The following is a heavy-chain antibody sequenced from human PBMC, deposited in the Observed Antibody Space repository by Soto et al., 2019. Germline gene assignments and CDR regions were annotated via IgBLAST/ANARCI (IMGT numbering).Heavy chain of an antibody. CDR1: GGIFSSYA. D-gene: IGHD1-1*01. V-gene: IGHV1-69*12. Sequence: QVQLVQSGAEVKTPGSSVKVSCKTSGGIFSSYAISWVRQAPGQGLEWMGGIIPIYGTAKYAQKSQDRLTITADESTNTVYMELSSLRSADTAVHYCARGGRDGYISEFAFWGQGTLVTFSS. J-gene: IGHJ4*02. CDR2: IIPIYGTA. CDR3: ARGGRDGYISEFAF.